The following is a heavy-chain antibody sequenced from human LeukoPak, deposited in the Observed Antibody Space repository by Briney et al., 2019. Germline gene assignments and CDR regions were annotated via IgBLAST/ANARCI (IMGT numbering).Heavy chain of an antibody. V-gene: IGHV3-23*01. CDR1: GFIFSTYG. Sequence: PGGSLRLSCAASGFIFSTYGMYWVRQAPGKGLEWVSAISGSGANTYYADSVKGRFTISRDNSKNTLYLQMNSLRAEDAAVYYCAKDDTWIQLWYDYWGQGTQVTVSS. CDR2: ISGSGANT. CDR3: AKDDTWIQLWYDY. D-gene: IGHD5-18*01. J-gene: IGHJ4*02.